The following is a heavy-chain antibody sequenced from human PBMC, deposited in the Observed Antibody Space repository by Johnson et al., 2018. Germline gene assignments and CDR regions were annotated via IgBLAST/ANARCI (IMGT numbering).Heavy chain of an antibody. J-gene: IGHJ5*02. CDR3: ASIAVAGVFGFDP. Sequence: VQLVESGGGLVQPGRSLRLCCVASGFTFSDYWMQWVRQGPGKGLVLVLRISPDGRSASYPDSVKGRFTISRDNAKNSLFLQMNSLSAEDTAVYYCASIAVAGVFGFDPWGQGTLVTVSS. CDR1: GFTFSDYW. D-gene: IGHD6-19*01. V-gene: IGHV3-74*02. CDR2: ISPDGRSA.